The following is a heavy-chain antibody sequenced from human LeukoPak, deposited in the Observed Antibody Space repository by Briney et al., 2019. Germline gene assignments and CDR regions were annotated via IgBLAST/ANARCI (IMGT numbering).Heavy chain of an antibody. CDR2: IHSGGSS. D-gene: IGHD3-22*01. CDR1: GFTVSTNF. Sequence: GGPLRLSCAASGFTVSTNFMAWVRQAPGKGRVWCSVIHSGGSSEYADPVKGRYTISRDTSKNTVYLQMISLRAADAAVYYCARVHLYDRSGFPYDDLDIWGQGTTVSVPS. V-gene: IGHV3-53*01. J-gene: IGHJ3*02. CDR3: ARVHLYDRSGFPYDDLDI.